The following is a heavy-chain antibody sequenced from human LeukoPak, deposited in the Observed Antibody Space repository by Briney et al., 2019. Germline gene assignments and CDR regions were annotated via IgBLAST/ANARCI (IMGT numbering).Heavy chain of an antibody. CDR2: IGWNSGGI. D-gene: IGHD6-13*01. J-gene: IGHJ4*02. Sequence: PGRSLRLSCAASGFSFDDYAVHWVRQAPGKGLEWVSGIGWNSGGIVYADSVKGRFTISRDNAKNSLYLQMNSLGAEDTALYYCVKVTAAGFVDYWGQGTLVTVSS. CDR3: VKVTAAGFVDY. CDR1: GFSFDDYA. V-gene: IGHV3-9*01.